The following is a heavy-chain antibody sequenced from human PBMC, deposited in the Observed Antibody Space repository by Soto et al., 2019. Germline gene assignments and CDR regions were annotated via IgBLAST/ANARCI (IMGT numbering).Heavy chain of an antibody. J-gene: IGHJ4*02. V-gene: IGHV3-21*01. CDR3: ARAGAAAFDQ. Sequence: LRLSCVTSGFTFSTYSMKWVRQAPGRGLEWVSSISSSSGHIYFADSVKGRFTISRDNAKNSMYLQMDSLRAEDTAVYYCARAGAAAFDQWGQGTLVTVSS. CDR2: ISSSSGHI. CDR1: GFTFSTYS. D-gene: IGHD6-13*01.